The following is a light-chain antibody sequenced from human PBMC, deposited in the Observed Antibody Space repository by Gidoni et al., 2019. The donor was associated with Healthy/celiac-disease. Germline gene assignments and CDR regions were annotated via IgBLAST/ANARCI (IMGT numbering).Light chain of an antibody. CDR1: QSVSSSY. CDR2: GAS. CDR3: QQYGSSLPIT. V-gene: IGKV3-20*01. Sequence: EVVLTQSPGTLSLSPGERATLSCRASQSVSSSYLAGYPQKPGHAPRLLIYGASSRSTGIPDRFSGSWSGTDFTLTISRLEPEDFAVYYCQQYGSSLPITFGQWTRLEI. J-gene: IGKJ5*01.